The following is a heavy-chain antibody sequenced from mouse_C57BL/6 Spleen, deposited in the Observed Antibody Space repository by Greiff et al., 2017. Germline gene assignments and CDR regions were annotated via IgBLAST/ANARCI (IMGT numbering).Heavy chain of an antibody. Sequence: QVQLQQPVAERVKPGASVKLSCKASGYTFTSYWMHWVKQRPGQGLEWIGMIHPNSGSTNYNEKFKSKATLTVDKSSSTAYMQLSSLTSEDSAVYYCARLGGNYDFDYWAQGTTLTVSS. CDR2: IHPNSGST. J-gene: IGHJ2*01. V-gene: IGHV1-64*01. D-gene: IGHD2-1*01. CDR1: GYTFTSYW. CDR3: ARLGGNYDFDY.